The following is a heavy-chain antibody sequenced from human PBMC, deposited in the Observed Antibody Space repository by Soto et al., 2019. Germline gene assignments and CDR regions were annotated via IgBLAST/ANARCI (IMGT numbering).Heavy chain of an antibody. CDR2: IDPSNGGT. V-gene: IGHV1-2*02. CDR1: GYTFSDYY. J-gene: IGHJ4*02. CDR3: ARIRYRNVIQT. Sequence: GASVKVSCKAPGYTFSDYYIHWVRQAPGQGLEWMGWIDPSNGGTKYAQKFQDRFSMTTDTSTSTASMELRRLRSDDTAVFFCARIRYRNVIQTWGQGTLVAVSS. D-gene: IGHD5-18*01.